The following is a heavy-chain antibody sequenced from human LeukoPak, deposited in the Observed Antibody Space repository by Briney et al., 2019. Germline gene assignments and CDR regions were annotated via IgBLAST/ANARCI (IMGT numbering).Heavy chain of an antibody. V-gene: IGHV4-61*02. J-gene: IGHJ6*02. Sequence: SETLSLTCTVSGGSISSSSYYWSWIRQPAGKGLEWIGRIYTSGSTNYNPSLKSRVTMSVDTSKNQFSLKLSSVTAADTAVYYCARDKAMGYYYYYYGMDVWGQGTTVTVSS. D-gene: IGHD5-18*01. CDR1: GGSISSSSYY. CDR2: IYTSGST. CDR3: ARDKAMGYYYYYYGMDV.